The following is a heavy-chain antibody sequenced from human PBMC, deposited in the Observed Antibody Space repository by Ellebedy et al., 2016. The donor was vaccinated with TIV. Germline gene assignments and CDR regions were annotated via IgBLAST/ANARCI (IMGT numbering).Heavy chain of an antibody. CDR3: ASEGYRGDSFDI. J-gene: IGHJ3*02. CDR2: ISGSGGAT. Sequence: GESLKISCAASGFPFSGYAMSWVRQAPGKGLEWVSAISGSGGATYYADSVKGRFTISRDNSKNTLYLQMNSLRTEDTAVFYCASEGYRGDSFDIWGQGTLVTVSS. CDR1: GFPFSGYA. D-gene: IGHD3-10*01. V-gene: IGHV3-23*01.